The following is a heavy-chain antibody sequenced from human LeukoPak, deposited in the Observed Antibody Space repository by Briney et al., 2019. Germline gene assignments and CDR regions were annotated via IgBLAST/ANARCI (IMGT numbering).Heavy chain of an antibody. J-gene: IGHJ3*02. Sequence: PGGSLRLSCAASGFTFSSYGMHWVRQAPGKGLEWVAFIRYDGSNKYYADSVKGRFTISRDNSKNTLYLQMNSLRAEDTAVYYCARGGATTFGLWGNAFDIWGQGTMVTVSS. V-gene: IGHV3-30*02. CDR3: ARGGATTFGLWGNAFDI. CDR1: GFTFSSYG. CDR2: IRYDGSNK. D-gene: IGHD3-3*01.